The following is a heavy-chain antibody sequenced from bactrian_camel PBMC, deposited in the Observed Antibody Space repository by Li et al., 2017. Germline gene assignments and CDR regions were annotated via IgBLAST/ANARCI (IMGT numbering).Heavy chain of an antibody. D-gene: IGHD1*01. Sequence: PLVESGGGSVQTGGSLRLSCAVSGYTVNSNSVGWFRQAPGLEREGVAGIFAAAGTTYYADSVKGRFTISQDNAKNTYYLQIDSLKPEDSGMYYCALAKLARVVAGTKFSRCPRESEEYYGWGQGTQVTVS. CDR2: IFAAAGTT. J-gene: IGHJ4*01. V-gene: IGHV3S31*01. CDR1: GYTVNSNS. CDR3: ALAKLARVVAGTKFSRCPRESEEYYG.